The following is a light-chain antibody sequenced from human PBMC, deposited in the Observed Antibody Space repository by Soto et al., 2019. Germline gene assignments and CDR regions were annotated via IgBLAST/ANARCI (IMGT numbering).Light chain of an antibody. J-gene: IGLJ2*01. Sequence: QSALTQPPSASGSPGQSVTISCTGTSSDVGGYNYVSWYQQHPGKAPKLMIYEVNKRPSGVPDRFSGSKSGNTASLTVSGVQAEDEADYYCRSYAGSNSFGVFGGGAKLTVL. CDR1: SSDVGGYNY. V-gene: IGLV2-8*01. CDR2: EVN. CDR3: RSYAGSNSFGV.